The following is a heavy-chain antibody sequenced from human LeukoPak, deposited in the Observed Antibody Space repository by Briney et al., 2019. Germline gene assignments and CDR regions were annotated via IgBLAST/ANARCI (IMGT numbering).Heavy chain of an antibody. V-gene: IGHV3-49*04. CDR3: TRDRRGHGLLFDY. D-gene: IGHD1-26*01. CDR2: IRSKAYGGTT. CDR1: GFTIGDYA. Sequence: PGRSLRLSCTASGFTIGDYAMSWVRQAPGKGLEWVGFIRSKAYGGTTEYAASVKGRFTISRDDSKSIAYLQMNSLKTEDTAVYYCTRDRRGHGLLFDYWGQGTLVTVSS. J-gene: IGHJ4*02.